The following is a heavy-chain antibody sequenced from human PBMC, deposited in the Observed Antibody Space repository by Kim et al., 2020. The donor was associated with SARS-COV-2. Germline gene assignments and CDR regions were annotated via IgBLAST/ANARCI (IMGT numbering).Heavy chain of an antibody. D-gene: IGHD2-8*02. CDR2: INHDGTGT. V-gene: IGHV3-74*01. J-gene: IGHJ4*02. CDR3: GTVFDF. CDR1: GFSVTNYW. Sequence: GGSLRLSCAVSGFSVTNYWMHWVRQVPGKGLVWVSRINHDGTGTSYADSVRGRFTISRDTAKNMVYLQMNSLRAEGTAVYYCGTVFDFWGQGTLVSVSS.